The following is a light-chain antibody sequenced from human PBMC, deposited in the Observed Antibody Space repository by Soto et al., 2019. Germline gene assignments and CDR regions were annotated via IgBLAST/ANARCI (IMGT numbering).Light chain of an antibody. V-gene: IGKV3-20*01. CDR3: QQYNSYSPWT. CDR1: QFFGSDY. Sequence: EIVLTQSPDTLPLSPGERATLSCRASQFFGSDYLAWYQQKPGQAPRLLIYGASTRATGIPARFSGSGSGTDFTLTISSLQPDDFATYYCQQYNSYSPWTFGQGTKVDIK. J-gene: IGKJ1*01. CDR2: GAS.